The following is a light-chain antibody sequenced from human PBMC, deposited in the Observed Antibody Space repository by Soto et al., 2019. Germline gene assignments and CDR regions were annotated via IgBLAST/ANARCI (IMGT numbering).Light chain of an antibody. CDR3: QQYNNWPYT. V-gene: IGKV3-15*01. CDR2: NTF. Sequence: EIVMTQSPATLSVFPGERATLSCRASQSVSSNLVWYQQKPGQDPKLLIYNTFTRATGIPVRFSGSGSGTEFTLTISSLQSEDLAVYYCQQYNNWPYTFGQGTKLEI. J-gene: IGKJ2*01. CDR1: QSVSSN.